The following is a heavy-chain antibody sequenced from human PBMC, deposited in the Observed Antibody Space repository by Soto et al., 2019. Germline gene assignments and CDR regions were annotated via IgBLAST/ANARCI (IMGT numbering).Heavy chain of an antibody. CDR3: AKDLRMRVFEDAFDI. J-gene: IGHJ3*02. D-gene: IGHD6-13*01. V-gene: IGHV3-9*01. Sequence: PGGSLRLSCAASGFTFDDYAMHWVRQAPGKGLEWVSGISWNSGSIGYADSVKGRFTISRDNAKNSLYLQMNSLRAEDTALYYCAKDLRMRVFEDAFDIWGQGTMVTVSS. CDR2: ISWNSGSI. CDR1: GFTFDDYA.